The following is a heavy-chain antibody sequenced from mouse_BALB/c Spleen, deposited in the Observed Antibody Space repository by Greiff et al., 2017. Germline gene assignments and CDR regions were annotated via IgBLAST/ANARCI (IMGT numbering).Heavy chain of an antibody. J-gene: IGHJ4*01. CDR2: INPSTGYT. V-gene: IGHV1-7*01. CDR1: GYTFTSYW. CDR3: APITTATMDY. D-gene: IGHD1-2*01. Sequence: VQLQQSGAELAKPGASVKMSCKASGYTFTSYWMHWVKQRPGQGLEWIGYINPSTGYTEYNQKFKDKATLTADKSSSTAYMQLSSLTSEDSAVYYCAPITTATMDYWGQGTSVTVSS.